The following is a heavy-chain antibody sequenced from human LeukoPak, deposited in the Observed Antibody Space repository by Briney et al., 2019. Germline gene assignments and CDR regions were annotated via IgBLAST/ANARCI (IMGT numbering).Heavy chain of an antibody. CDR3: ARDLVFFTSIAARPNWFDP. CDR1: GFTFSSYW. J-gene: IGHJ5*02. Sequence: GGSLRLSCAASGFTFSSYWMSWVRQAPGKGLEWVANIKQDGSEKYYVDSVKGRFTISRDNAKNSLYLQMNSLRAEDTAVYYCARDLVFFTSIAARPNWFDPWGQGTLVTVSS. CDR2: IKQDGSEK. D-gene: IGHD6-6*01. V-gene: IGHV3-7*01.